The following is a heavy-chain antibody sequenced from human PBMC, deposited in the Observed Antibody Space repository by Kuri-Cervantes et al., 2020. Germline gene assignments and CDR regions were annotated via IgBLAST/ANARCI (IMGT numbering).Heavy chain of an antibody. CDR3: ARVGYSGSYFGAFDI. D-gene: IGHD1-26*01. Sequence: KVSCKASGYSFTSYWIGWVRQMPGKGLEWMGIIYPGDSDTRYSPSFQGQVTISIDKSINTAYLQWRSLKASDTAMYYCARVGYSGSYFGAFDIWGQGTMVTVSS. CDR2: IYPGDSDT. J-gene: IGHJ3*02. V-gene: IGHV5-51*01. CDR1: GYSFTSYW.